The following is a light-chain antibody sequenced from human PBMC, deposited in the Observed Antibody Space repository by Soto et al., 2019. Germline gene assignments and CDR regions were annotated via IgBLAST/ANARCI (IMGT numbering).Light chain of an antibody. CDR1: QTISSW. Sequence: DIQMTQSPSTLSGSVGDRVTITCRASQTISSWLAWYQQKPGKAPKLLIYKASTLKSGVPSRFSGSGSGTEFTLTISSLQPDDFATYYCQHYNIYSEAFGQVTKVDIK. V-gene: IGKV1-5*03. CDR3: QHYNIYSEA. CDR2: KAS. J-gene: IGKJ1*01.